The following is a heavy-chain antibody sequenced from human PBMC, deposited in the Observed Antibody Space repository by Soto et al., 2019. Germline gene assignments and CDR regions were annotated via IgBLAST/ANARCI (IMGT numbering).Heavy chain of an antibody. CDR1: GFTFSNYA. V-gene: IGHV3-23*01. CDR3: AKYTQKYSSGANLGFPKGGAFDI. J-gene: IGHJ3*02. Sequence: GGSLRLSCAASGFTFSNYAMSWVRQAPGKGLEWVSAISGSGGSTYYADSVKGRFTISRDNSKNTLYLQMNSLRAEDTAVYYCAKYTQKYSSGANLGFPKGGAFDIWGQGTMVTVSS. D-gene: IGHD6-19*01. CDR2: ISGSGGST.